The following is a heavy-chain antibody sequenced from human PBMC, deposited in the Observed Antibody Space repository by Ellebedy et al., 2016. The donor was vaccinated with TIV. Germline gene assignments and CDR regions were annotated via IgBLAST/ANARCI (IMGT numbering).Heavy chain of an antibody. CDR2: IKQDGSEK. CDR1: GFTFSNYW. J-gene: IGHJ4*02. Sequence: GGSLRLXXAASGFTFSNYWMSWVRQAPGKGLEWVANIKQDGSEKHYVDSVKGRFAISRDNAKNSLYLQMNSLGAEDTAVYYCARAVGGSGAYWGQGTLVTVSS. D-gene: IGHD3-3*01. V-gene: IGHV3-7*01. CDR3: ARAVGGSGAY.